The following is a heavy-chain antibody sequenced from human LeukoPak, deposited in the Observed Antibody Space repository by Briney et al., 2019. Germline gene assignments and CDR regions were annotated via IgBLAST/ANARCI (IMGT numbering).Heavy chain of an antibody. CDR3: ARDRDDILTGYYYGMDV. D-gene: IGHD3-9*01. Sequence: GRSLRLSCAASGFTFSSYWMSWVRQAPGKGLEWVANIKQDGSEKYYVDSVKGRFTISRDNAKNSLYLQMNSLRAEDTAVYYCARDRDDILTGYYYGMDVWGQGTTVTVSS. CDR2: IKQDGSEK. J-gene: IGHJ6*02. CDR1: GFTFSSYW. V-gene: IGHV3-7*01.